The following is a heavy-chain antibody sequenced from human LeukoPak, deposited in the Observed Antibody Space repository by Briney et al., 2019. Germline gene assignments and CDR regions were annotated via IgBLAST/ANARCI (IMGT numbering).Heavy chain of an antibody. CDR2: IRYDGSNK. CDR3: AKDAECSSTSCYTVWDDFWTWLDY. J-gene: IGHJ4*02. Sequence: GGSLRLSCAASGFTFSSYGMHWVRQAPGKGLEWVAFIRYDGSNKYYADSVKGRFTISRDNSKNTLYLQMNSLRAEDTAVYYCAKDAECSSTSCYTVWDDFWTWLDYWGQGTLVTVSS. CDR1: GFTFSSYG. V-gene: IGHV3-30*02. D-gene: IGHD2-2*02.